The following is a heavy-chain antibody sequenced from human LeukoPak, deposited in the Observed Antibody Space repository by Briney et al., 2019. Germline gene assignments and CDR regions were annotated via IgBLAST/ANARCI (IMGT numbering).Heavy chain of an antibody. Sequence: SETLSLTCTVSGGSIRSYYWSWIRQPPGKGLVWIGYIYYSGSTNYNPSLKSRVTISVDTSKNQFSLKLSSVTAADTAVYYCAREGTDGSGSPRAFDIWGQGTMVTVSS. CDR1: GGSIRSYY. V-gene: IGHV4-59*01. J-gene: IGHJ3*02. CDR3: AREGTDGSGSPRAFDI. D-gene: IGHD3-10*01. CDR2: IYYSGST.